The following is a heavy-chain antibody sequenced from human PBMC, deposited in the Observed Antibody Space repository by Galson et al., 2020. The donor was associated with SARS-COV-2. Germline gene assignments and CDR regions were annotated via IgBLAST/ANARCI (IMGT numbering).Heavy chain of an antibody. CDR3: ARDGGWGYSGYDCTVCGGDCYSSYYYGMDV. D-gene: IGHD2-21*02. Sequence: GESLKISCAASGLTFSSYGMHWVRQAPGKGLEWVAVISYDGSNKYYADSVKGRFTISRDNSKNTLYLQMNSLRAEDTAVYYCARDGGWGYSGYDCTVCGGDCYSSYYYGMDVWGQGTTVTVSS. CDR1: GLTFSSYG. J-gene: IGHJ6*02. CDR2: ISYDGSNK. V-gene: IGHV3-30*03.